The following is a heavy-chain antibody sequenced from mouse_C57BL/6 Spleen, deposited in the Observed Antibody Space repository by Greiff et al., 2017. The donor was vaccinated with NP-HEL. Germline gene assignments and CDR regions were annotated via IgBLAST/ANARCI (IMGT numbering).Heavy chain of an antibody. V-gene: IGHV1-72*01. J-gene: IGHJ1*03. CDR2: IDPNSGGT. D-gene: IGHD2-1*01. CDR1: GYTFTSYW. Sequence: VQLQQPGAELVKPGASVKLSCKASGYTFTSYWMHWVKQRPGRGLEWIGRIDPNSGGTKYNEKFKGKATLTVDKPSSTAYMQLSSLTSEDSAVYYCARGYGNYGWYFDVWGTGTTVTVSS. CDR3: ARGYGNYGWYFDV.